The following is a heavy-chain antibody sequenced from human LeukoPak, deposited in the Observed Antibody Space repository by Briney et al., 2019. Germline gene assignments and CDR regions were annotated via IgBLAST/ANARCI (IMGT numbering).Heavy chain of an antibody. CDR1: GGSISSSTHY. V-gene: IGHV4-39*01. CDR3: VRQFDY. CDR2: FYSSGST. J-gene: IGHJ4*02. Sequence: SETLSLTCTVSGGSISSSTHYWVWIRQSPGKGLEWIGNFYSSGSTYYNPSLKSRVTISVDTSKNQFSLNLTSVTAADTAMYYCVRQFDYCGQGTLVTVSS.